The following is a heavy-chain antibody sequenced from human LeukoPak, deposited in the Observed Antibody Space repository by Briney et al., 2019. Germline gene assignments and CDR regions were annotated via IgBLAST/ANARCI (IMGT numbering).Heavy chain of an antibody. CDR3: ARGGLVATIDGGIDY. CDR2: IIPIFGTA. V-gene: IGHV1-69*06. CDR1: GGTFSSYA. D-gene: IGHD5-12*01. J-gene: IGHJ4*02. Sequence: SVKVSCKASGGTFSSYAISWVRQAPGQGLEWMGGIIPIFGTANYAQKFQGRVTITADKSTSTAYMELSSLRSEDTAVYYCARGGLVATIDGGIDYWGQGILVTVSS.